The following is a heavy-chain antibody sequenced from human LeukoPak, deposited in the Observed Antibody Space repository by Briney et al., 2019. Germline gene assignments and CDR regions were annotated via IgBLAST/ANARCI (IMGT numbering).Heavy chain of an antibody. D-gene: IGHD6-19*01. Sequence: GGSLRLSCVSSGFTFSSSEMNWVRQAPGKGLEWVASIGQDGSENYYVDSVKGRFTISRDNAKNSLYLQMNSLRVEDTAVYYCATGGGWYFDYWGQGALITASS. CDR3: ATGGGWYFDY. V-gene: IGHV3-7*01. CDR1: GFTFSSSE. J-gene: IGHJ4*02. CDR2: IGQDGSEN.